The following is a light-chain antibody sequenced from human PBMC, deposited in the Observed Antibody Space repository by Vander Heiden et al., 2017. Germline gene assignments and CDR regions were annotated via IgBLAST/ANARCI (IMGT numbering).Light chain of an antibody. Sequence: IVMTQPSVPLSVSPGERATLSCRASQSVSSNLSWYQQKPGQAPRLLIYGASTTATAFPARFSGSGSGTDFTLTISSLQSEDFAVYYCQQYNNWPFTFGQGTKLEIK. CDR2: GAS. J-gene: IGKJ2*01. CDR1: QSVSSN. V-gene: IGKV3-15*01. CDR3: QQYNNWPFT.